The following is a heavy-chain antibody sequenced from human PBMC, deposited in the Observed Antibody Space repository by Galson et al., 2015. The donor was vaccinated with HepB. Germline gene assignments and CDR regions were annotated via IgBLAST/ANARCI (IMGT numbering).Heavy chain of an antibody. V-gene: IGHV1-46*01. CDR2: INPSGGSA. Sequence: SVKVSCKASGYTFTDYYLHWVREAPGQGLEWMGIINPSGGSASYAQKFQGRVSMTRDTSTSSVYMELNNLRSEDTAVYYCARDRRFMSPFNRFDPWGQGTQVIVSS. D-gene: IGHD3-10*02. CDR3: ARDRRFMSPFNRFDP. CDR1: GYTFTDYY. J-gene: IGHJ5*02.